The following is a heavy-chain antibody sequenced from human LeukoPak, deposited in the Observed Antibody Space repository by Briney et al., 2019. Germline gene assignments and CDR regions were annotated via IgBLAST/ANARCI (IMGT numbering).Heavy chain of an antibody. Sequence: SGTLSLTCAVSGGSISSSNWWSWVRQPPGKGLEWIGYIYYSGSTNYNPSLKSRVTISVDTSKNQFSLKLSSVTAADTAVYYCASLGLGIRNYWGQGTLVTVSS. CDR1: GGSISSSNW. CDR3: ASLGLGIRNY. CDR2: IYYSGST. V-gene: IGHV4-4*02. D-gene: IGHD7-27*01. J-gene: IGHJ4*02.